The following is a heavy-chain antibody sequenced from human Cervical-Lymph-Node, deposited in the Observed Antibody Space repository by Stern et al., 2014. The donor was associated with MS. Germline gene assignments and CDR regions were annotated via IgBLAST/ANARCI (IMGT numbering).Heavy chain of an antibody. V-gene: IGHV3-11*01. CDR2: ISKSSGAI. D-gene: IGHD6-6*01. CDR1: GFTFSAHY. Sequence: VQLVESGGGWVKPGGSLGPSWAASGFTFSAHYMSWIRQAPGKGLEGVSYISKSSGAIYYADSVKGRFTISRDNVKNSLYLQMNSLRDEDTAVYYCARGLASTSSPVFDYWGQGTLVTVSS. CDR3: ARGLASTSSPVFDY. J-gene: IGHJ4*02.